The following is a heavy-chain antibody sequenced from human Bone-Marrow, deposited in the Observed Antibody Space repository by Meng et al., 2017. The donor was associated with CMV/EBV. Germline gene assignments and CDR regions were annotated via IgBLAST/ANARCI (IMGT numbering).Heavy chain of an antibody. D-gene: IGHD1-14*01. Sequence: GESLKISCAASGFTFSSYSMNWVRQAPGKGLEWVSSISSSSSYIYYADSVKGRFTISRDNSKNTLYLQMNSLRAEDTAVYYCAKDRFVQGEPLVDFDYWGQGTLVTVSS. J-gene: IGHJ4*02. CDR1: GFTFSSYS. CDR3: AKDRFVQGEPLVDFDY. CDR2: ISSSSSYI. V-gene: IGHV3-21*04.